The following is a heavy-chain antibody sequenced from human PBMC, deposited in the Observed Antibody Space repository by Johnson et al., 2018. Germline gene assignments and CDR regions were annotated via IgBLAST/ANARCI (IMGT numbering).Heavy chain of an antibody. J-gene: IGHJ3*02. CDR2: ISWNGGTI. Sequence: EVQLVQSGGGLVQPGGSLRLSCAASGFTLDDYAIHWVRQAPGKGLEWVSGISWNGGTIRYADSVKVRFTISRDNAKHSLYMQMNSLRAEDTAVYYCAKESSTRYLGGAFDIWGQGTMVTVSS. D-gene: IGHD2-2*01. CDR1: GFTLDDYA. V-gene: IGHV3-9*01. CDR3: AKESSTRYLGGAFDI.